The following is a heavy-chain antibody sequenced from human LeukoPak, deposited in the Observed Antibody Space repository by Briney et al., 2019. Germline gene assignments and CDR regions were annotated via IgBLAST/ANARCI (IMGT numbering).Heavy chain of an antibody. J-gene: IGHJ5*02. CDR3: ARTHFDSLGWFDP. Sequence: PSETLSLTCTVSGGSISSSSYYWGWIRQPPGKGLEWIGNINYSGLTYYNPSVKSRVTLSVDVSKNRFSLHLTSVTAADTALYFCARTHFDSLGWFDPWGQGIQVIVSS. CDR1: GGSISSSSYY. D-gene: IGHD3-9*01. CDR2: INYSGLT. V-gene: IGHV4-39*07.